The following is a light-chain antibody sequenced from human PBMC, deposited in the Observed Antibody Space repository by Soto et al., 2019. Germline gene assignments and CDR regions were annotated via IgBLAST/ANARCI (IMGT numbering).Light chain of an antibody. CDR2: ASS. V-gene: IGKV1-39*01. Sequence: DILMTQSPSSLSASVGVSVTISCRASRNIRNYLTWYQQQPGTAPKLLIYASSSLHGGVPSRFAGSGSGTDFPLPVSGVQPEHCATSSCQLWQSPPYTFCEGT. CDR1: RNIRNY. J-gene: IGKJ2*01. CDR3: QLWQSPPYT.